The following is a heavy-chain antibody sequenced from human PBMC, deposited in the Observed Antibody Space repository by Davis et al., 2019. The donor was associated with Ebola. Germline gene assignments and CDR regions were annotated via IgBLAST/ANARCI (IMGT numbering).Heavy chain of an antibody. Sequence: GGSLRLSCAASGFTFDDYYMNWIRQAPGKGLEWISSISASGTIMSYADSVKGRFTISRDNAKKSLYLQMNSLRDEDTAVYFCARRILSSSRGGMDVWGRGTTVVVSS. D-gene: IGHD2-2*01. CDR3: ARRILSSSRGGMDV. CDR1: GFTFDDYY. J-gene: IGHJ6*02. CDR2: ISASGTIM. V-gene: IGHV3-11*01.